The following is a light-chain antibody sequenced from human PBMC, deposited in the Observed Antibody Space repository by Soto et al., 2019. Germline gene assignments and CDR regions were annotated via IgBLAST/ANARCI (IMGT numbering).Light chain of an antibody. J-gene: IGKJ2*01. V-gene: IGKV3-20*01. CDR2: GGS. CDR3: HQYGSLPYT. CDR1: QSVSSIY. Sequence: EIVLTQSPGTLSLSPGERATLPCMASQSVSSIYLAWYQQKPGQAPRLLIYGGSSRATGIPDRFSGSESGTDFTLSISRLEPEDFAVYDWHQYGSLPYTFGQGTKLEFK.